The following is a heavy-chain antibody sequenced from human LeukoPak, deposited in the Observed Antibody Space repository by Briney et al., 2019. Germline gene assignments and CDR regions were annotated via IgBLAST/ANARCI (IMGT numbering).Heavy chain of an antibody. D-gene: IGHD5-18*01. CDR2: IWYDGSRK. J-gene: IGHJ4*02. V-gene: IGHV3-33*01. CDR1: GFTFTSYG. Sequence: GGSLRLSCAASGFTFTSYGMHWVRQAPGTGLEWVAVIWYDGSRKYYTDSVKGRFTMSRDDSKNTLYLQMNSLRVEDTAVYYCVREARGYHYTYFDYWGQGTLVTVSS. CDR3: VREARGYHYTYFDY.